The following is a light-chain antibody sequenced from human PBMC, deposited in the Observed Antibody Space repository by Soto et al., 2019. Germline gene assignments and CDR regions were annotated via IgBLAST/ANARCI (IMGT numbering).Light chain of an antibody. Sequence: QSVLTQPASVSGSPGQSITISCTGVSSDVRGYNYVSWYQHHPGKAPKLIIYDVSNRPSGVSNRFSGSKSGNTASLTIAGLQAEDEAEYYCSSYTNVIFGGGTKVTVL. CDR3: SSYTNVI. V-gene: IGLV2-14*01. CDR2: DVS. J-gene: IGLJ2*01. CDR1: SSDVRGYNY.